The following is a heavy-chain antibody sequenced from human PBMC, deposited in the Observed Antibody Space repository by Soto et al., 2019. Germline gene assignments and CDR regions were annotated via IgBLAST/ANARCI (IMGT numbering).Heavy chain of an antibody. V-gene: IGHV1-2*04. Sequence: GASVKVSCKASGYTFTGYYMHWVRQAPGQGLEWMGWIKPNSGGTNYAQKFQGWVTMTRDTSISTAYMELSRLRFDDTAVYYCATSDDYEYFQHWGQGTLVTVSS. CDR1: GYTFTGYY. D-gene: IGHD4-17*01. CDR2: IKPNSGGT. CDR3: ATSDDYEYFQH. J-gene: IGHJ1*01.